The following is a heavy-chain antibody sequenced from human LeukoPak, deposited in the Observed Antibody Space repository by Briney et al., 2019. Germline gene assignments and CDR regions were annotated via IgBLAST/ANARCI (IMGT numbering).Heavy chain of an antibody. D-gene: IGHD6-13*01. CDR1: GFTISSYA. V-gene: IGHV3-30*01. J-gene: IGHJ5*02. Sequence: GGSLRLSCAASGFTISSYAMHWVRQAPGKGLEWVAVISYDGSNKYYADSVKGRFTISRDNSKNTLYLQMNSLRAEDTAVYYCARWQHAAAGIGAIPNWFDPWGQGTLVTVSS. CDR3: ARWQHAAAGIGAIPNWFDP. CDR2: ISYDGSNK.